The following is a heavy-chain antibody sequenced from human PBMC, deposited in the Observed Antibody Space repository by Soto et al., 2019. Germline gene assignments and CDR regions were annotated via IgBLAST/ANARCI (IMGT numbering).Heavy chain of an antibody. CDR3: AKGVRFIAVAGTSPYFDY. V-gene: IGHV3-23*01. J-gene: IGHJ4*02. Sequence: GGSLRLSCAASGFTFSSYAMSWVRQAPGKGLEWVSAISGSGGSTFYADAVKGRFTISRDNSKNTLYLQMNSLRADDTAVYYCAKGVRFIAVAGTSPYFDYWGQGTLVTVSS. CDR1: GFTFSSYA. D-gene: IGHD6-19*01. CDR2: ISGSGGST.